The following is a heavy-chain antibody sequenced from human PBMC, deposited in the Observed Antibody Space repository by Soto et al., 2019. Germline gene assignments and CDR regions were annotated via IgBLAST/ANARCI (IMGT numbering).Heavy chain of an antibody. D-gene: IGHD3-3*01. Sequence: GGSLRLSCVVSGFTFNNYWMHWVRQAPGKGLEWVGFIRSKAYGGTTEYAASVKGRFTISRDDSKSIAYLQMNSLKTEDTAVYYCTRAPLDFWNGYYPAFDYWGQGTLVTVSS. CDR1: GFTFNNYW. V-gene: IGHV3-49*04. J-gene: IGHJ4*02. CDR3: TRAPLDFWNGYYPAFDY. CDR2: IRSKAYGGTT.